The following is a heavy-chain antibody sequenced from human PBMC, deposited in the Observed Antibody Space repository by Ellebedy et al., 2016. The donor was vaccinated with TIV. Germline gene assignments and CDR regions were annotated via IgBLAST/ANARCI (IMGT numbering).Heavy chain of an antibody. CDR3: AREFEEFYFDY. CDR1: GFTFGSYG. CDR2: MWFDGSHI. Sequence: GESLKISXAASGFTFGSYGLHWVRQAPGKGLEWVAYMWFDGSHIHYADSVKGRFTISRENYKNRLYLQMNSLRAEDTAVYYCAREFEEFYFDYWGRGTLVTVSS. J-gene: IGHJ4*02. V-gene: IGHV3-33*01. D-gene: IGHD3-9*01.